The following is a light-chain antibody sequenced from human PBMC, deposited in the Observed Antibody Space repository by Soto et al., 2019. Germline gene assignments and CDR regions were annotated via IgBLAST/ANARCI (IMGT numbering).Light chain of an antibody. V-gene: IGLV2-8*01. Sequence: QSALTQPPSASGSLGQSVTVSCTGSSSDVGTYAYVPWYQHRPGTAPKLLIYGVNKRPSGVPDRFSGSKSGSTASLTVSGLQDEYEADYYCSSDMGSNIYVFGRGTKVTVL. CDR1: SSDVGTYAY. CDR2: GVN. CDR3: SSDMGSNIYV. J-gene: IGLJ1*01.